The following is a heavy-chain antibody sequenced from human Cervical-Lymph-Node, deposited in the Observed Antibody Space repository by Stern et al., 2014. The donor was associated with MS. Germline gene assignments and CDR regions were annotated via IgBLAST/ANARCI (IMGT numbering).Heavy chain of an antibody. CDR1: GYLFDDYW. V-gene: IGHV5-51*03. Sequence: EVQLVESEAEVKKPGESLKISCEASGYLFDDYWIGWVRQMSGRGLELVAIIFPRDSNTRYSPSVQGQVTISADKSISTAYLQWGSLKASAPAIYSCAKSPATPSGYDRFDYWGQGALVTVSS. D-gene: IGHD5-12*01. CDR3: AKSPATPSGYDRFDY. CDR2: IFPRDSNT. J-gene: IGHJ4*02.